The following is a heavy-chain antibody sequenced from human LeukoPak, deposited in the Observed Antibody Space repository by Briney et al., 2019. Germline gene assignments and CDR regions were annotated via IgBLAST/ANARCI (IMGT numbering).Heavy chain of an antibody. CDR2: ISGSGGST. CDR3: AGGAGVYYYGMDV. J-gene: IGHJ6*02. Sequence: GGSLRLSCAASGFTFSSFGLSWVRQAPGKGLEWVSAISGSGGSTYYADSVKGRFTISRDSSKNTLYLQMNSLRAEDTALYYCAGGAGVYYYGMDVWGQGTSVTVSS. CDR1: GFTFSSFG. V-gene: IGHV3-23*01.